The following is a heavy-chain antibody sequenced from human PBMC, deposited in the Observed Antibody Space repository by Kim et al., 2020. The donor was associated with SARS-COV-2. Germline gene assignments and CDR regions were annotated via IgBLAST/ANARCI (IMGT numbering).Heavy chain of an antibody. Sequence: GGSLRLSCAASGFTFSSYAMILVRQAPGKGLEWVSFITNGGDYIYYADSVKGRFTISRDNAKNSLYLQMNSLRVEDTAVYYCARARYGGSYPRDYSYGVDFWGQGTTGTVSS. CDR3: ARARYGGSYPRDYSYGVDF. D-gene: IGHD1-26*01. CDR1: GFTFSSYA. J-gene: IGHJ6*02. V-gene: IGHV3-21*01. CDR2: ITNGGDYI.